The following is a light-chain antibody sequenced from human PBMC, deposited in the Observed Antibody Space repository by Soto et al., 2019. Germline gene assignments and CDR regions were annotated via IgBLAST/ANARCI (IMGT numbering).Light chain of an antibody. Sequence: ESVVTQSPGTLSLSPGERATLSCRASQSVSSNHLAWYQHKPGQTPRLLIYDTSNRATGIAARFSGSGSGTDFTLTISSLEHEDFAVDYCQQRSNWTQTFGQGTKVDIK. CDR1: QSVSSN. V-gene: IGKV3-11*01. CDR3: QQRSNWTQT. CDR2: DTS. J-gene: IGKJ1*01.